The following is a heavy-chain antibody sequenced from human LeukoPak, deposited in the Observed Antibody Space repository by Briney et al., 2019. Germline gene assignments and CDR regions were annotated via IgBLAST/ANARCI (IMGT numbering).Heavy chain of an antibody. CDR1: GFTFSSYW. Sequence: GGSLRLSCADSGFTFSSYWMHWVRQAPGKGLVWVSRLSGDGRRTTYADSVKGRFTISGDNAKNSLYLQMNSLRAEDTAVYYCANSRDGYNYWVTDYWGQGTLVTVSS. CDR2: LSGDGRRT. CDR3: ANSRDGYNYWVTDY. J-gene: IGHJ4*02. V-gene: IGHV3-74*03. D-gene: IGHD5-24*01.